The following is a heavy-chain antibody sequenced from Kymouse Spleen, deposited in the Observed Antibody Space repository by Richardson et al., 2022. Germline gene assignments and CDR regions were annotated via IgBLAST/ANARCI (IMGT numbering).Heavy chain of an antibody. CDR3: ARGSDIVVVPYFDY. J-gene: IGHJ4*02. CDR2: INHSGST. CDR1: GGSFSGYY. V-gene: IGHV4-34*01. D-gene: IGHD2-2*02. Sequence: QVQLQQWGAGLLKPSETLSLTCAVYGGSFSGYYWSWIRQPPGKGLEWIGEINHSGSTNYNPSLKSRVTISVDTSKNQFSLKLSSVTAADTAVYYCARGSDIVVVPYFDYWGQGTLVTVSS.